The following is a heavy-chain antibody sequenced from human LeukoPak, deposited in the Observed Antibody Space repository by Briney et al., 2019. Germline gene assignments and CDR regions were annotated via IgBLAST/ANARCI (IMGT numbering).Heavy chain of an antibody. CDR3: ARDYGSGSYYNGDAFDI. Sequence: SETLSLTCTVSGGSISSYYWSWIRQPPGKGPEWIGYIYYSGSTNYNPSLKSRVTISVDTSKNQFSLKLSSVTAADTAVYYCARDYGSGSYYNGDAFDIWGQGTMVTVSS. CDR1: GGSISSYY. V-gene: IGHV4-59*01. CDR2: IYYSGST. D-gene: IGHD3-10*01. J-gene: IGHJ3*02.